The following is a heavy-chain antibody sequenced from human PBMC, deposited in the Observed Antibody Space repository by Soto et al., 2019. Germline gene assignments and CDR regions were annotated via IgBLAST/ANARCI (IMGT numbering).Heavy chain of an antibody. CDR2: INPKSGGT. CDR1: GYTFTGYY. V-gene: IGHV1-2*02. CDR3: AKANSGDDDEFDY. Sequence: ASVKVSCKASGYTFTGYYMHWVRQAPGQGLEWMGWINPKSGGTDYAQKFQGRVTMTRDTSSSSAYMELSSLRSDDTAVYYCAKANSGDDDEFDYWGQGTQVTVSS. D-gene: IGHD5-12*01. J-gene: IGHJ4*02.